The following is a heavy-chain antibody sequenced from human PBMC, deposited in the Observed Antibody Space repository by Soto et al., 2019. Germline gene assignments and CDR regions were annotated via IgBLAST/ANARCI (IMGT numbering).Heavy chain of an antibody. D-gene: IGHD6-6*01. CDR2: ISAYNGNT. CDR3: ARDWGPSIAARREGKYNWFDP. V-gene: IGHV1-18*04. J-gene: IGHJ5*02. Sequence: GASVKVSCKASGYTFTSYGISWVRQAPGQGLEWMGWISAYNGNTNYAQKLQGRVTMTTDTSTSTAYMELRSLRSDDTAVYYCARDWGPSIAARREGKYNWFDPWGQGTLVTVSS. CDR1: GYTFTSYG.